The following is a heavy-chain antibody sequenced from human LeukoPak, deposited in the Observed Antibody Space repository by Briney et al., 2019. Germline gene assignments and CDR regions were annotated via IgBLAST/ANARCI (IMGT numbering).Heavy chain of an antibody. J-gene: IGHJ4*02. D-gene: IGHD5-18*01. CDR2: INPSGGST. V-gene: IGHV1-46*01. Sequence: GASVKVSCKASGYTFTSYYMHWVRQAPGQGLEWMGIINPSGGSTSYAQKFQGRVTMTRDMSTSTVYMELSSLRSEDTAVYYCATTHQYRGYSYGSIDYWGQGTLVTVSS. CDR1: GYTFTSYY. CDR3: ATTHQYRGYSYGSIDY.